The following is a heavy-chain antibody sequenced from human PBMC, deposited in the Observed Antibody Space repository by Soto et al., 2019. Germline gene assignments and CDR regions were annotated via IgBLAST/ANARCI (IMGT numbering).Heavy chain of an antibody. J-gene: IGHJ3*02. V-gene: IGHV1-46*03. Sequence: QVQLVQSGAEVKKPGASVKISCEASGYSFTSQYVHWVRQAPGQGLEWMGIINPNGGSTTYAQKFQGRVPMPRETSPSTGYRGLRSLASEDPAVFYCAREQGLRPGGGGTEPLDIWGQGTMVTVAS. CDR1: GYSFTSQY. CDR2: INPNGGST. D-gene: IGHD5-12*01. CDR3: AREQGLRPGGGGTEPLDI.